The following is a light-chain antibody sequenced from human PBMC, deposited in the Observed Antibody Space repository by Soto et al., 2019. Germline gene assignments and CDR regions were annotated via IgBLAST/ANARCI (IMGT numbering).Light chain of an antibody. CDR2: SDF. J-gene: IGLJ3*02. CDR1: SSNFGAGHG. V-gene: IGLV1-40*01. CDR3: QAYDNSLRGWV. Sequence: QSVLAQPPSVSGAPGQTVTISCTGSSSNFGAGHGVHWFQQVPGTAPKLLIYSDFNRPSGVPARFSGSRSGTSASLAIPGLQAEDEATYYCQAYDNSLRGWVFGGGTKLTVL.